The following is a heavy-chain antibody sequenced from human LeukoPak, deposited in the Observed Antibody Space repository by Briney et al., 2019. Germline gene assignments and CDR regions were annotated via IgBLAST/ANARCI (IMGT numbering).Heavy chain of an antibody. Sequence: PGGSLRLSCAASGFTFSIYTMKWVRQPPGKGLEWVSSISSSGSAIYYADSVKGRFTISRDNAKNSLYLQMNSLRDEDTAVYYCAREIVRAARYRYFDYWGQGTLVTVSS. D-gene: IGHD1-26*01. CDR2: ISSSGSAI. V-gene: IGHV3-48*02. J-gene: IGHJ4*02. CDR3: AREIVRAARYRYFDY. CDR1: GFTFSIYT.